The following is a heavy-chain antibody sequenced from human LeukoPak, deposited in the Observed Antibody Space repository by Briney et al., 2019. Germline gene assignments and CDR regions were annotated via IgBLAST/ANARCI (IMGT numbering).Heavy chain of an antibody. CDR3: VKGRISEDGLDF. CDR1: GFTLSRSA. J-gene: IGHJ4*02. Sequence: GGSLRLSCAASGFTLSRSAMTWVRQTPGKGLDWVSSISSSGNTCYADSVKGRFTISRDNSKNMLYLQMNSLRAKDTAVYYCVKGRISEDGLDFWGQGTLVTVSS. CDR2: ISSSGNT. D-gene: IGHD6-13*01. V-gene: IGHV3-23*01.